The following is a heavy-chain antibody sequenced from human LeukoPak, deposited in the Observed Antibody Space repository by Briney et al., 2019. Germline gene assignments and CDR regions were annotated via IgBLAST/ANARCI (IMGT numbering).Heavy chain of an antibody. CDR2: IIPIFGTA. CDR3: ARFLSVDRPMEYYYYGMDV. Sequence: PWASVKVSCKASGGTFSSYAISWVRQAPGQGLEWMGGIIPIFGTANYAQKFQGRVTITADESTSTAYMELSSLRSEDTAVYYCARFLSVDRPMEYYYYGMDVWGQGTTVTVSS. CDR1: GGTFSSYA. J-gene: IGHJ6*02. D-gene: IGHD1-14*01. V-gene: IGHV1-69*13.